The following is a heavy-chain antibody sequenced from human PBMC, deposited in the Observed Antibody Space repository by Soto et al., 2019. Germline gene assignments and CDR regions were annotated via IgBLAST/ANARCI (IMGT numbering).Heavy chain of an antibody. CDR1: GYTITSYG. CDR3: ARDLVISGGGFDL. D-gene: IGHD2-15*01. CDR2: ISAYNGNT. J-gene: IGHJ5*02. Sequence: ASVKVSCPASGYTITSYGISWLRQAPGQGLEWMGWISAYNGNTNYAQKLQGRVTMTTDTSTSTAYMELRSLRSDDTAVYYGARDLVISGGGFDLWGQGSRVTVS. V-gene: IGHV1-18*01.